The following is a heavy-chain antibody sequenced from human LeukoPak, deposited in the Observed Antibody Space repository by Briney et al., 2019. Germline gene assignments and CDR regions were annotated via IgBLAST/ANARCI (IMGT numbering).Heavy chain of an antibody. CDR2: ISAYNGNT. J-gene: IGHJ4*02. CDR1: GYTFTSYG. D-gene: IGHD4-17*01. CDR3: ARDLGTTVTYDY. V-gene: IGHV1-18*01. Sequence: GASVKVSCKASGYTFTSYGISWVRQAPGQGLEWMGWISAYNGNTNYAQKLQGRVTMTTDTSTSTACMELRSLRSDDTAVYYCARDLGTTVTYDYWGQGTLVTVSS.